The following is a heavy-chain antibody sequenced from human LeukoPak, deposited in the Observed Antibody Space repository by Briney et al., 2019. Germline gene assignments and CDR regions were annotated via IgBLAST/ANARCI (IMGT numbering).Heavy chain of an antibody. CDR3: ASGGPTRGTLAS. Sequence: GGSLRLSCTASAFGFSDYGMYWVRQTPDKGLEWVAYIRRDGTYVNYVASVKGRFSISRDNSKGTLWLQMNSLRVEDTALYYCASGGPTRGTLASWGQGSLVTVSS. CDR2: IRRDGTYV. V-gene: IGHV3-30*02. CDR1: AFGFSDYG. D-gene: IGHD1-26*01. J-gene: IGHJ4*02.